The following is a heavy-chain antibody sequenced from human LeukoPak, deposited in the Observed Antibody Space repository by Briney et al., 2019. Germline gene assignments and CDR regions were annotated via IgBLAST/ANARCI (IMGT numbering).Heavy chain of an antibody. CDR2: ISSSGSTI. V-gene: IGHV3-48*04. CDR1: GFTFSSYG. D-gene: IGHD3-10*02. Sequence: QPGRSLRLSCAASGFTFSSYGMHWVRQAPGKGLEWVSYISSSGSTIYYADSVKGRFTISRDNAKNSLYLQMNSLRAEDTAVYYCAELGITMIGGVWGKGTTVTISS. CDR3: AELGITMIGGV. J-gene: IGHJ6*04.